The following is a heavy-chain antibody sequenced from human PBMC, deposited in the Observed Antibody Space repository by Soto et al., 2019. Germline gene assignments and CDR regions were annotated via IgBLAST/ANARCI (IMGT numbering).Heavy chain of an antibody. CDR1: GFTFSSYW. V-gene: IGHV3-7*01. D-gene: IGHD3-16*01. CDR3: AGVMITFGGLWDY. J-gene: IGHJ4*02. Sequence: GGSLRLSCAASGFTFSSYWMSWVRQAPGKGLEWVANIKQDGSEKYYVDSVKGRFTISRDNAKNSLYLQMNSLRAEDTAVYYCAGVMITFGGLWDYWGQGTLVTVSS. CDR2: IKQDGSEK.